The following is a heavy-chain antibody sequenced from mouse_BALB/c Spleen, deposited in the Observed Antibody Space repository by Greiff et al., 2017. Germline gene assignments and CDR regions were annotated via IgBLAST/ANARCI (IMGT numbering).Heavy chain of an antibody. V-gene: IGHV1S81*02. J-gene: IGHJ2*01. CDR3: ARWGLRRYYFDY. D-gene: IGHD2-2*01. CDR2: INPSNGRT. CDR1: GYTFTSYW. Sequence: VQLQQPGAELVKPGASVKLSCKASGYTFTSYWMHWVKQRPGQGLEWIGEINPSNGRTNYNEKFKSKATLTVDKSSSTAYMQLSSLTSEDSAVYYCARWGLRRYYFDYWGQGTTLTVSS.